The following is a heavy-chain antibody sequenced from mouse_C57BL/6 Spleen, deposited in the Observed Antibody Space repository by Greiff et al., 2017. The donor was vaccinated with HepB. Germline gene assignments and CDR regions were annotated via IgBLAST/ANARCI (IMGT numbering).Heavy chain of an antibody. Sequence: VQGVESDAELVKPGASVKISCKVSGYTFTDHTIHWMKQRPEQGLEWIGYIYPRDGSTKYNEKFKGKATLTADKSSSTAYMQLNSLTSEDSAVYFCARGGPIYYDYEGYAMDYWGQGTSVTVSS. CDR3: ARGGPIYYDYEGYAMDY. V-gene: IGHV1-78*01. CDR2: IYPRDGST. D-gene: IGHD2-4*01. CDR1: GYTFTDHT. J-gene: IGHJ4*01.